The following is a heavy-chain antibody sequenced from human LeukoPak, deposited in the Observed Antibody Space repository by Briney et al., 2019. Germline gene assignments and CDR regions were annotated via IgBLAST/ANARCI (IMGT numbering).Heavy chain of an antibody. V-gene: IGHV3-48*02. CDR2: IRTSTEGANYA. D-gene: IGHD3-9*01. J-gene: IGHJ4*02. CDR1: GFIFSTYA. Sequence: GGSLRLSCAASGFIFSTYAMTWVRQAPGKGLEWVSNIRTSTEGANYAIYANSVKGRVTFSRDDAKNTLYLHMHSLRDDDTAVYYCARDQRYAFDYWGQGILVTVSS. CDR3: ARDQRYAFDY.